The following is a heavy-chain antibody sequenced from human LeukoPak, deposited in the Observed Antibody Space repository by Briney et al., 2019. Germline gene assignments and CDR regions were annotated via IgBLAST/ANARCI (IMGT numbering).Heavy chain of an antibody. V-gene: IGHV4-31*03. CDR3: ARVSDTAMVTFDY. J-gene: IGHJ4*02. CDR2: IYYSGST. CDR1: GGSISSGGYY. Sequence: SETLSLTCTVSGGSISSGGYYWSWIRQHPGKGLEWIGYIYYSGSTYYNPSLKSRVTISVDTSKNQFSLKLSSVTAADTAVYYCARVSDTAMVTFDYWGQGTLVTVSS. D-gene: IGHD5-18*01.